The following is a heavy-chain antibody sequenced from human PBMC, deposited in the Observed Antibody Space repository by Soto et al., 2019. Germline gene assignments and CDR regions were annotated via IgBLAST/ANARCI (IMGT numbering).Heavy chain of an antibody. CDR3: ARGTGVTIFGVGGASDY. Sequence: EVQLLESGGGSVQPGGSLRLSCAASGFTFSSYGMSWVRQAPGKGLEWVSAVSGRGGGTYYADSVKGRFTISRDNSNNTRYLQMNSLTAEDTAVYYCARGTGVTIFGVGGASDYWGQGTLVTVSS. J-gene: IGHJ4*02. CDR1: GFTFSSYG. V-gene: IGHV3-23*01. D-gene: IGHD3-3*01. CDR2: VSGRGGGT.